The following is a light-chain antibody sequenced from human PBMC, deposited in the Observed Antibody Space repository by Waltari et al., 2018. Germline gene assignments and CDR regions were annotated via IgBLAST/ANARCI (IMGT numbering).Light chain of an antibody. CDR2: AAS. V-gene: IGKV3-20*01. CDR1: QSISSTY. Sequence: EIVLTQSPGTLSLSPGERATLSCRASQSISSTYLAWYQQKPGQAPSLLIYAASSRATDIPDRFSGSGSGTDFTLTINRLEPEDFAVYYCQQSDTSSVTFGQGTRLEIK. CDR3: QQSDTSSVT. J-gene: IGKJ5*01.